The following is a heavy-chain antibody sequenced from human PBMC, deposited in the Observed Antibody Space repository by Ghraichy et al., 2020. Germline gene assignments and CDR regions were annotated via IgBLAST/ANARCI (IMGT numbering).Heavy chain of an antibody. CDR3: ARDRRYCSSISCSSYHYYYGMDV. V-gene: IGHV3-48*02. J-gene: IGHJ6*02. Sequence: GSLRLSCAASGFTFSSYSMNWVRQAPGKGLEWISYISTSSSTIYYADSVKGRFTISRDNAKNSLYLQMNSLRDEDTAVYYCARDRRYCSSISCSSYHYYYGMDVWGQGTTVTVSS. D-gene: IGHD2-2*01. CDR2: ISTSSSTI. CDR1: GFTFSSYS.